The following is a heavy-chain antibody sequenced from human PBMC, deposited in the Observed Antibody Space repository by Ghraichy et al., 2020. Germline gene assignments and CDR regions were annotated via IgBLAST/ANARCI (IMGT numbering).Heavy chain of an antibody. V-gene: IGHV4-61*01. J-gene: IGHJ2*01. D-gene: IGHD2-8*01. Sequence: SETLSLTCTVSDSVVTSPHYWSWIRQSPGKGLEWIGFVHHGGSSHSNPSLGSRVTMSVDTSKNQFSLKLTSVTAADTAMYYCARGLNLGYCTTSTCPFWFFDRWGRATLVTVSS. CDR3: ARGLNLGYCTTSTCPFWFFDR. CDR1: DSVVTSPHY. CDR2: VHHGGSS.